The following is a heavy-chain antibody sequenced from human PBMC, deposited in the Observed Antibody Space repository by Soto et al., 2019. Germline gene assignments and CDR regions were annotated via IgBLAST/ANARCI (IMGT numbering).Heavy chain of an antibody. Sequence: QVQLVESGGGVVQPGRSLRLSCAASGFTFSSYAMHWVRQAPGKGLEWVAVISYDGSNKYYADSVKGRFTISRDNSKNTLYLQMNSLRAEDTAVYYCARDILRLYSYGTSYGMDVWGQGTTVTVS. D-gene: IGHD5-18*01. CDR2: ISYDGSNK. CDR3: ARDILRLYSYGTSYGMDV. V-gene: IGHV3-30-3*01. CDR1: GFTFSSYA. J-gene: IGHJ6*02.